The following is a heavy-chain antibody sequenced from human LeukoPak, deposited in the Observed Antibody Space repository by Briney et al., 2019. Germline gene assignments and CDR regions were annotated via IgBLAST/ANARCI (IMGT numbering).Heavy chain of an antibody. CDR2: ISYDGSNK. V-gene: IGHV3-30*18. CDR3: AKALSRYSSSWYLLPPDY. J-gene: IGHJ4*02. D-gene: IGHD6-13*01. Sequence: GGSLRLSCAASGFTFSSYGMHWVRQAPDKGLEWVAVISYDGSNKYYADSVKGRFTISRDSSKNTLYLQMNSLRVEDTAVYYCAKALSRYSSSWYLLPPDYWGQGTLVTVSS. CDR1: GFTFSSYG.